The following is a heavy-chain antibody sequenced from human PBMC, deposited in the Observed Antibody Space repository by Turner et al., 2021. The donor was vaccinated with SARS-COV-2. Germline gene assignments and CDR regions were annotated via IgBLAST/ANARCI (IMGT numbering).Heavy chain of an antibody. J-gene: IGHJ2*01. Sequence: QMQLVQSGAAVKKSGASVTVSCKASAYIFTIYDINWGRQATGQGLGWMGWMSPDSGNTAYAQKFQGRVSITRNTSISTAYMELSSLRSEDTAVYYCASGGYCSRTSCSPYWYFDHWGRGTLVTVSS. V-gene: IGHV1-8*03. CDR2: MSPDSGNT. CDR3: ASGGYCSRTSCSPYWYFDH. CDR1: AYIFTIYD. D-gene: IGHD2-2*01.